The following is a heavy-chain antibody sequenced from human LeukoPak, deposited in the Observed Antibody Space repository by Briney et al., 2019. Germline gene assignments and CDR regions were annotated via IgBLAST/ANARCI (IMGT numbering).Heavy chain of an antibody. Sequence: GGSLRLSCAASGFTVSSNYMSWVRQAPGKGLEWVSVIYSGGSTYYADSVKGRFTISRDNSKNTLYLQMNSLRAEDTAVYYCIRVSQSFHFDSWGQGTLVTVSS. CDR2: IYSGGST. J-gene: IGHJ4*02. CDR1: GFTVSSNY. V-gene: IGHV3-66*01. D-gene: IGHD2/OR15-2a*01. CDR3: IRVSQSFHFDS.